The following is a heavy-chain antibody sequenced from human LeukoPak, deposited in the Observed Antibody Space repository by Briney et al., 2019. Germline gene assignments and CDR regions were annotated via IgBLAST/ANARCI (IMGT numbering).Heavy chain of an antibody. CDR2: INPNSGGT. CDR1: GYTFTGYY. Sequence: GASVKVSCKASGYTFTGYYMHWVRQAPGQGLEWMGWINPNSGGTNYAQKFQGRVTMTRDTSISTAYMELSRLRSDDTAVYYCARGFSSAWYNAFDIWGQGTMVTVSS. V-gene: IGHV1-2*02. D-gene: IGHD6-19*01. J-gene: IGHJ3*02. CDR3: ARGFSSAWYNAFDI.